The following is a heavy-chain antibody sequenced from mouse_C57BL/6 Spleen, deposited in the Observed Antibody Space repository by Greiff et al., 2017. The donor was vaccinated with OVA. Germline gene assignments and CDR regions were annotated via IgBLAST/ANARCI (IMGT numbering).Heavy chain of an antibody. V-gene: IGHV1-76*01. J-gene: IGHJ2*01. CDR2: IYPGSGNT. Sequence: VKLQESGAELVRPGASVKLSCKASGYTFTDYYINWVKQRPGQGLEWIARIYPGSGNTYYNEKFKGKATLTAEKSSSTAYMQLSSLTSEDSAVYFCARDLDYDGVDYWGQGTTLTVSS. D-gene: IGHD2-4*01. CDR1: GYTFTDYY. CDR3: ARDLDYDGVDY.